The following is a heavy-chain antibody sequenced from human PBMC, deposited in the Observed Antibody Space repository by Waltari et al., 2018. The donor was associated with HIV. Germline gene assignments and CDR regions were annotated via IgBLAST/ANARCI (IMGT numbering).Heavy chain of an antibody. CDR2: INPNSGGT. D-gene: IGHD2-2*01. CDR1: GYTFTGYY. V-gene: IGHV1-2*06. J-gene: IGHJ6*02. Sequence: QVQLVQSGAEVKKPGASVKVSCKASGYTFTGYYMHWVRQAPGQGLEWMGRINPNSGGTNYAQKFQGRVTMTRDTSISTAYMELSRLRSDDTAVYYCACGLVVPAAMGSYYGMDVWGQGTTVTVSS. CDR3: ACGLVVPAAMGSYYGMDV.